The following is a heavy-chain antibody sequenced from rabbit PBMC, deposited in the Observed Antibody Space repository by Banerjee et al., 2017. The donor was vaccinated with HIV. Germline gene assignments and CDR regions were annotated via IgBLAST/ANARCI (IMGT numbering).Heavy chain of an antibody. D-gene: IGHD2-1*01. Sequence: QQQLVESGGDLVKPGASLTLTCKASGFTFSSHWMSWVRQAPGKGLEWIGCINTGSGTTYYASWAKGRFTISKTSSTTVTLQMTSLTVADTATYSCAREMYVVYGDYGYVLWGQGTLVTVS. CDR2: INTGSGTT. CDR3: AREMYVVYGDYGYVL. V-gene: IGHV1S45*01. J-gene: IGHJ3*01. CDR1: GFTFSSHW.